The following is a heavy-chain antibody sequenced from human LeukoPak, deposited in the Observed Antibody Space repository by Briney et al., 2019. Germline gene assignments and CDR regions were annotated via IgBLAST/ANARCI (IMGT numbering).Heavy chain of an antibody. V-gene: IGHV3-7*01. CDR2: IKQDGSEK. CDR3: AKEAFGSNFYYYYMDV. Sequence: PGGSLRLSCAASGFTFSSYWMSWVRQAPGKGLEWVANIKQDGSEKYYVDSVKGRFTISRDNSKNTLYLQMNSLRAEDTAVYYCAKEAFGSNFYYYYMDVWGKGTTVTISS. CDR1: GFTFSSYW. D-gene: IGHD3-10*01. J-gene: IGHJ6*03.